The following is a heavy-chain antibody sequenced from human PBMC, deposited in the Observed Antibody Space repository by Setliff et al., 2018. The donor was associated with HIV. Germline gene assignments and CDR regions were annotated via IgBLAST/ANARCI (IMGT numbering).Heavy chain of an antibody. J-gene: IGHJ4*02. CDR1: GYTFTSYA. Sequence: ASVKVSCKASGYTFTSYAMHWVRQAPGQRLEWMGWINPNSGGTSYAQKFRGRVTLTRDTSINTAYMELSRLTSDDTAVYYCARWQEAYSYYFDSWGQGTLVTVSS. D-gene: IGHD3-16*01. CDR3: ARWQEAYSYYFDS. V-gene: IGHV1-2*02. CDR2: INPNSGGT.